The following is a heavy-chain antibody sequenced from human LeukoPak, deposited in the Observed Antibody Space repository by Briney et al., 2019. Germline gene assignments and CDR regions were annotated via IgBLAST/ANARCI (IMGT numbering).Heavy chain of an antibody. CDR3: ARDRGYSSSSGYYWYGMDV. Sequence: VSVKVSCKASGYTFTSYGISWLRHAPGQGLEWMGWITGYNGNTKNAQKLQGRVTMTTDTTTSTAYIELRSLRSDDTAAYYCARDRGYSSSSGYYWYGMDVWGKGTTDTV. V-gene: IGHV1-18*01. CDR2: ITGYNGNT. D-gene: IGHD6-6*01. J-gene: IGHJ6*04. CDR1: GYTFTSYG.